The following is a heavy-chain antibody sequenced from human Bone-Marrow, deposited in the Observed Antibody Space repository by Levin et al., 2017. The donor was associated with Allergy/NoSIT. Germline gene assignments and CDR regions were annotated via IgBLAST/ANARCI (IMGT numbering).Heavy chain of an antibody. D-gene: IGHD3-22*01. CDR2: ISPSGDYP. J-gene: IGHJ4*02. CDR3: ARNAALDYHDTSGYFQPHFDF. V-gene: IGHV1-46*01. CDR1: GYSLTDHY. Sequence: ASVKVSCKASGYSLTDHYLHWVRQAPGQGLQWMGMISPSGDYPTFAQKFQGRVTMTRDTSASTFYMELDSLRSDDTAVYYCARNAALDYHDTSGYFQPHFDFWGQGTLVTVSS.